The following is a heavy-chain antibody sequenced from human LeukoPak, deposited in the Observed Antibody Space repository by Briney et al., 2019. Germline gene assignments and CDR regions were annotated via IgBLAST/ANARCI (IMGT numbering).Heavy chain of an antibody. CDR1: GYTFTDYY. Sequence: ASVKVSCKASGYTFTDYYLHWVRQAPGQGLECVGWINPTSGRTNYAQKFHDRVTLARDTSNNTSYMELTRLTSDDTAVYFCAREFRTTTWSYDAFDLWGQGTMVTDSS. CDR2: INPTSGRT. D-gene: IGHD1/OR15-1a*01. V-gene: IGHV1-2*02. CDR3: AREFRTTTWSYDAFDL. J-gene: IGHJ3*01.